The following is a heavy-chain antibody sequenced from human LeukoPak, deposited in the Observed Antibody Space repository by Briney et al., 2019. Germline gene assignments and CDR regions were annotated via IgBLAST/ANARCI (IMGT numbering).Heavy chain of an antibody. V-gene: IGHV4-39*01. Sequence: SETLSLTCSVSGEYIMNSDLYWAWVRQPPGKGLEWIGSVYSSGNINYTPSLKSRVTISVDMSKNQFSLHLNSVSATDTAVYYCARRDYAAWFDPWGQGIRVRVSS. CDR3: ARRDYAAWFDP. D-gene: IGHD4-17*01. CDR1: GEYIMNSDLY. J-gene: IGHJ5*02. CDR2: VYSSGNI.